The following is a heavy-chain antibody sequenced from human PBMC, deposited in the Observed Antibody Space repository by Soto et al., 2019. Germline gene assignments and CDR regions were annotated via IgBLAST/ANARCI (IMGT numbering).Heavy chain of an antibody. J-gene: IGHJ6*03. CDR1: GFSFSSYA. V-gene: IGHV3-23*01. CDR3: AKMAIFGVGIHYYYMDV. CDR2: ISGSGGST. D-gene: IGHD3-3*01. Sequence: PGGSLRLSCAASGFSFSSYAMSWVRQASGKGLEWVSAISGSGGSTYYADSVRGRFTISSDNSKNTLYLQMNSLRAEDTAGDSCAKMAIFGVGIHYYYMDVWGQRTTVIVSS.